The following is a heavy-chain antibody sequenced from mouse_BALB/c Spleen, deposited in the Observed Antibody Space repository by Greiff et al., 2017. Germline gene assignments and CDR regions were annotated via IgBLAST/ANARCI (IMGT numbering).Heavy chain of an antibody. Sequence: EVQLVESGGGLVKPGGSLKLSCAASGFTFSDYYMYWVRQTPEKRLEWVATISDGGSYTYYPDSVKGRFTISRDNAKNNLYLQMSSLKSEDTAMYYCAREGEAWFAYWGQGTLVTVSA. CDR2: ISDGGSYT. J-gene: IGHJ3*01. V-gene: IGHV5-4*02. CDR1: GFTFSDYY. CDR3: AREGEAWFAY.